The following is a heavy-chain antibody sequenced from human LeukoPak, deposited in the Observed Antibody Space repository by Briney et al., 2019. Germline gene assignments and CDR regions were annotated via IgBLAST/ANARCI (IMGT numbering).Heavy chain of an antibody. CDR2: IYYSGST. Sequence: SETLSLTCNVSGVSISSSSYSWGWIRQPPGKGLEWIGSIYYSGSTYYNPSFKSRVTISVDTSKNQFSLKLNSVTAADRALYYCARQTTSGYLDYWGQGTPVTVS. CDR1: GVSISSSSYS. D-gene: IGHD3-22*01. J-gene: IGHJ4*02. CDR3: ARQTTSGYLDY. V-gene: IGHV4-39*01.